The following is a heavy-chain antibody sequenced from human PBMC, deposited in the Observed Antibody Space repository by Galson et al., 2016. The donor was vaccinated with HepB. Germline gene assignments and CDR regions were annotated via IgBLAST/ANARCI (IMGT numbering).Heavy chain of an antibody. V-gene: IGHV3-33*06. CDR3: AKGLRYNAFMGGYYFDS. Sequence: SLRLSCAASGFTFSSYGIHWVRQAPGKGLEWVAVIWYDGSNKYYADSVKGRFTISRDNSKNTVYLQMNSLRAEDTAVYYCAKGLRYNAFMGGYYFDSWGQGTLVAVSS. J-gene: IGHJ4*02. CDR2: IWYDGSNK. CDR1: GFTFSSYG. D-gene: IGHD5-12*01.